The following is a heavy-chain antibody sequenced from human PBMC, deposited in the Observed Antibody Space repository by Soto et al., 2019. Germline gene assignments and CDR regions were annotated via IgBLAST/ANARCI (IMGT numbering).Heavy chain of an antibody. CDR2: IYPGDSDT. CDR1: GYSFTSYW. Sequence: GESLKISCKGSGYSFTSYWIGWVRQMPGKGLEWIGIIYPGDSDTSYRPSFQGQVTISADKSISAAYLQWSSLKASDTAMYYCARQRGYSSSSYNWFDPWGQGTLVTVSS. D-gene: IGHD6-6*01. J-gene: IGHJ5*02. V-gene: IGHV5-51*01. CDR3: ARQRGYSSSSYNWFDP.